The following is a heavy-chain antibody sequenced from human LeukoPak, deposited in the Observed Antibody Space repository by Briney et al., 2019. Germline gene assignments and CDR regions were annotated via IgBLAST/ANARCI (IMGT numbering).Heavy chain of an antibody. CDR1: GFTFDDYA. J-gene: IGHJ4*02. V-gene: IGHV3-43D*03. Sequence: GGSLRLSCAASGFTFDDYAMHWVRQAPGKGLEWVSLISWDGGSTYYADSVKGRFTISRDNSKNSLYLQMNSLRVEDTAVYYCARGGYSFDYLGQGTLVTVSS. CDR2: ISWDGGST. D-gene: IGHD5-12*01. CDR3: ARGGYSFDY.